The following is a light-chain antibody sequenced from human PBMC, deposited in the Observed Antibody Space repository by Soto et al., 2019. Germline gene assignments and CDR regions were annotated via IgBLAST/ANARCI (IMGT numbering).Light chain of an antibody. CDR2: AAS. CDR1: HSVANNY. J-gene: IGKJ2*01. Sequence: IVLAQSPATLSLSPGERATISCRASHSVANNYLAWYQQKHGQAPRLIIFAASSRATGVPHRFTASGSGTDFTLTISRVEPEDFAVYYCQQRSNWPPYTFGQGTKLEIK. CDR3: QQRSNWPPYT. V-gene: IGKV3D-20*02.